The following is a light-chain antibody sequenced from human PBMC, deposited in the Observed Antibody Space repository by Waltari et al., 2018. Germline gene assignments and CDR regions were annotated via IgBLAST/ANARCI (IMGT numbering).Light chain of an antibody. CDR3: QHRSNWPHT. V-gene: IGKV3-11*01. CDR2: DAS. CDR1: QSVSTS. Sequence: EIVLTQSPATLSLSPGERATLSCRASQSVSTSLAWYQQKPGQAPRLLIYDASNRATGIPARFSGSGSGTDFTLTISSLEPEDFAVYYCQHRSNWPHTFGQGTKLEIK. J-gene: IGKJ2*01.